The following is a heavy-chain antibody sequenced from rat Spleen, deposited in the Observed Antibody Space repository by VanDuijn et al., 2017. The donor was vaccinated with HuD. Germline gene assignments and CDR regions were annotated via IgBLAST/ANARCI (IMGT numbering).Heavy chain of an antibody. CDR2: ISYEGSST. Sequence: EVGLVESGGGLVQPGRSLKLSCAASGFTFSDYYMTWVRQAPTKGLEWVATISYEGSSTYYGDSVKGRFTNSRDNAKSTLYMQMNSLRSEDTATYYCTILTTMGIDYSDYWGQGVMVTVSS. CDR3: TILTTMGIDYSDY. CDR1: GFTFSDYY. V-gene: IGHV5-22*01. J-gene: IGHJ2*01. D-gene: IGHD1-7*01.